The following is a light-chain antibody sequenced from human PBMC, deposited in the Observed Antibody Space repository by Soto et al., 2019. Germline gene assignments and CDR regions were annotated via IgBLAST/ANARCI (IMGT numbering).Light chain of an antibody. CDR2: EVS. CDR3: TSYTTTSTGV. V-gene: IGLV2-14*01. J-gene: IGLJ3*02. Sequence: QSVLTQPASVSGSPGQSITISCTGTSSDVGGYNYVSWYQQHPGKAPKLMIYEVSNRPSGVSNRFSGSKSGNTASLTISGRQAEDEADYYCTSYTTTSTGVFGGGTQLTVL. CDR1: SSDVGGYNY.